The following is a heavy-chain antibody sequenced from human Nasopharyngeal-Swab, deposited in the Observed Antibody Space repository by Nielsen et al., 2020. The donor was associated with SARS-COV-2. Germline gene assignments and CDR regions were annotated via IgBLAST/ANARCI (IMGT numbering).Heavy chain of an antibody. CDR3: ARVAGITMVRGVDY. J-gene: IGHJ4*02. D-gene: IGHD3-10*01. Sequence: GESLQISCAASGFTFSSYAMSWVRQAPGKGLEWVAVISYDGSNKYYADSVKGRFTISRDNSKNTLYLQMNSLRAEDTAVYYCARVAGITMVRGVDYWGQGTLVTVSS. V-gene: IGHV3-30-3*01. CDR2: ISYDGSNK. CDR1: GFTFSSYA.